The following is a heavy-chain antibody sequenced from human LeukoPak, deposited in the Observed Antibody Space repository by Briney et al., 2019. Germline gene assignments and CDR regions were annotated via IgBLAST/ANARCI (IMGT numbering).Heavy chain of an antibody. Sequence: GGSLRLSCAASGFTLITYSMNWVRQAPGKGLERVSSISRSSSYIYYADSVKGRFTISRDNAKNSLYLQMNSLRAEDTAVYYCARVETGTTLIGAADYWGQGTLVTVSS. J-gene: IGHJ4*02. CDR3: ARVETGTTLIGAADY. CDR1: GFTLITYS. D-gene: IGHD1-7*01. CDR2: ISRSSSYI. V-gene: IGHV3-21*01.